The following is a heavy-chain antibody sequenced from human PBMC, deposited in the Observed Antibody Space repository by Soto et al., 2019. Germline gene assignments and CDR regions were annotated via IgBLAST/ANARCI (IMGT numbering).Heavy chain of an antibody. CDR2: IYYSGST. J-gene: IGHJ6*02. CDR3: AREGVTRNYYYYGMDV. D-gene: IGHD2-21*02. V-gene: IGHV4-59*01. Sequence: PSETLSLTCTASGASMNTYYWNWFRQPPGKGLEWIGYIYYSGSTNYNPSLKSRVTISVDTSKNQFSLKLSSVTAADTAVYYCAREGVTRNYYYYGMDVWGQGTTVTV. CDR1: GASMNTYY.